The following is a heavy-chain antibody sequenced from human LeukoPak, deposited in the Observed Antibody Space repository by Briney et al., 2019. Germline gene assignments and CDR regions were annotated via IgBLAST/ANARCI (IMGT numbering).Heavy chain of an antibody. J-gene: IGHJ4*02. D-gene: IGHD2-15*01. CDR1: GFTFDDHG. CDR2: INWNGETT. Sequence: GTSLRLSCAASGFTFDDHGMGWVRQVPGKALEWVSGINWNGETTAYADSVKGRFSISRDSARNSLFLQMNSLRVEDTAVYYCARQDQTEGVYFDYWGQGTLVTVSS. V-gene: IGHV3-20*04. CDR3: ARQDQTEGVYFDY.